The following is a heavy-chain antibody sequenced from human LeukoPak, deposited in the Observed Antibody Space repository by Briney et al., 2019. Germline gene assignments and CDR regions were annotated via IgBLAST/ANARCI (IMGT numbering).Heavy chain of an antibody. D-gene: IGHD4-17*01. CDR2: VYYSDKT. CDR1: NDSFSNYY. V-gene: IGHV4-59*08. Sequence: SETLSLTCTVSNDSFSNYYWTWLRQSPGKALEWIGYVYYSDKTHYNPSLKSRVFISVDTSQNQFSLKLSSVTAADTAVYYCARMTDYGDYLSSYYYYMDVWGKGTTVTVSS. CDR3: ARMTDYGDYLSSYYYYMDV. J-gene: IGHJ6*03.